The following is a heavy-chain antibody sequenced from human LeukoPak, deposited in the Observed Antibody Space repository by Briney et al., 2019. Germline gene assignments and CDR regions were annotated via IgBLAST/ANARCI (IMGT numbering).Heavy chain of an antibody. V-gene: IGHV4-39*01. CDR2: IYYSGST. CDR1: GGSISSSSYY. J-gene: IGHJ4*02. D-gene: IGHD2-21*01. CDR3: ARLPRTYCGGDCYSYYFDY. Sequence: SETLSLTCTVSGGSISSSSYYRGWIRQPPGKGLEWIGSIYYSGSTYYNPSLKSRVTISVDTSKNQFSLKLSSVTAADTAVYYCARLPRTYCGGDCYSYYFDYWGQGTLVTVSS.